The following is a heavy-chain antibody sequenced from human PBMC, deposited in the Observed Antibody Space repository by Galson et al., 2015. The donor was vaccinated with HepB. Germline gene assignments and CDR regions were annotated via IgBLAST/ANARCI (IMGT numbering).Heavy chain of an antibody. D-gene: IGHD5-24*01. J-gene: IGHJ4*02. V-gene: IGHV3-66*01. CDR2: IYSGGST. CDR3: ARGAREMATIWGSWTMRPHPFDY. Sequence: SLRLSCAASGFTVSSNYMSWVRQAPGKGLEWVSVIYSGGSTYYADSVKGRFTISRDNSKNTLYLQMNSLRAEDTAVYYCARGAREMATIWGSWTMRPHPFDYWGQGTLVTVSS. CDR1: GFTVSSNY.